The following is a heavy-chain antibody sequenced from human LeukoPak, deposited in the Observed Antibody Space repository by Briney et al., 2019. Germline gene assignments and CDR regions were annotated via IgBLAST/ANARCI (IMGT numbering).Heavy chain of an antibody. J-gene: IGHJ4*02. CDR1: GGTFSSYA. CDR3: ARASSGYDFWSGYYPPYYFDY. V-gene: IGHV1-69*05. Sequence: SVKVSCKASGGTFSSYAISWVRQAPGQGLEWMGGIIPISGTANYAQKFQGRVTITTDESTSTAYMELSSLRSEDTAVYYCARASSGYDFWSGYYPPYYFDYWGQGTLVTVSS. CDR2: IIPISGTA. D-gene: IGHD3-3*01.